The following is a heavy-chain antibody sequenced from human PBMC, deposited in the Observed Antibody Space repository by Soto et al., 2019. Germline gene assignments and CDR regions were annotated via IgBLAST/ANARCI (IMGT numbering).Heavy chain of an antibody. D-gene: IGHD6-19*01. CDR2: ISYDGSNK. CDR1: GFTFSSYG. Sequence: QVQLVESGGGVVQPGRSLRLSCAASGFTFSSYGMHWVRQAPGKGLEWVAVISYDGSNKYYADSVKGRFTISRDNSKNTLYLQMNSLRAEDTAVYYCAKAAVAGINYFDYWGQGTLVTVSS. CDR3: AKAAVAGINYFDY. V-gene: IGHV3-30*18. J-gene: IGHJ4*02.